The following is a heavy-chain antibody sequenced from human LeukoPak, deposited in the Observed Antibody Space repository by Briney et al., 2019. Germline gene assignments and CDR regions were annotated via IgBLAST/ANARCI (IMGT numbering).Heavy chain of an antibody. V-gene: IGHV3-64*01. D-gene: IGHD6-6*01. J-gene: IGHJ4*02. CDR2: ISSNGGST. CDR3: ARGAERIAARPVDY. CDR1: GFTFSSYA. Sequence: GGSLRLSCAASGFTFSSYAMHWVRQAPGKGLEYVSAISSNGGSTYYANSVKGRFTISRDNSKNTLYLQMGSLRAEDMAVYYCARGAERIAARPVDYWGQGTLVTVSS.